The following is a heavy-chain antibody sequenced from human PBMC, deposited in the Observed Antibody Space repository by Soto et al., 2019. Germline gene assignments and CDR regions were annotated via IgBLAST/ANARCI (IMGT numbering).Heavy chain of an antibody. CDR2: IWYVGSNK. V-gene: IGHV3-33*01. J-gene: IGHJ6*02. Sequence: GGSLRLSCAASGFTFSSYGMHWVRQAPGKGLEWVAVIWYVGSNKYYADSVKGRFTISRDNSKNTLYLQMNSLRAEDTAVYYCARETYYDFWSRYYTYYYGMDVWGQGTTVTVSS. CDR1: GFTFSSYG. CDR3: ARETYYDFWSRYYTYYYGMDV. D-gene: IGHD3-3*01.